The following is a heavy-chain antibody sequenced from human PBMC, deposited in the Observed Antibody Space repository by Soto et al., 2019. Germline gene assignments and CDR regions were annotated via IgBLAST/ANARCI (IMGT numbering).Heavy chain of an antibody. CDR2: ISYDGINK. CDR1: GFTFSSYA. D-gene: IGHD1-26*01. Sequence: PGGSLRLSCAASGFTFSSYAIHWVRQAPCKGLEWVAVISYDGINKYYADSVKGRFTISRDNSKNTLYLQMNSLRAEDTAVYYCARDGIGATGPFFDYWGQGTLVTVSS. V-gene: IGHV3-30-3*01. CDR3: ARDGIGATGPFFDY. J-gene: IGHJ4*02.